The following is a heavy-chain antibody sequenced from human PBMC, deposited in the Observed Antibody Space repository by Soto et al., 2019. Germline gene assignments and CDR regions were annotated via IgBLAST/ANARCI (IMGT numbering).Heavy chain of an antibody. CDR2: ISGSGGST. V-gene: IGHV3-23*01. Sequence: GGSLRLSCAASRFTFSSYAMSWVRQAPGKGLEWVSGISGSGGSTYYADSVKGRFTISRDNSKNTLYLQMNSLRAEDTAVYYCAVGSGSSYYYGMDVWGQGTTVTVSS. D-gene: IGHD3-10*01. J-gene: IGHJ6*02. CDR1: RFTFSSYA. CDR3: AVGSGSSYYYGMDV.